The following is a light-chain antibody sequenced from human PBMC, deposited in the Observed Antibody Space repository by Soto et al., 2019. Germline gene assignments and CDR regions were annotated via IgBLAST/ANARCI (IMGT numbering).Light chain of an antibody. CDR1: SSDIGTYHY. Sequence: QSALTQPASVSGSPGQLITISCTRTSSDIGTYHYVSWYQQYPGKAPKLIIFDVNSRPSGVSERFLGSKSGNTASLAVSGLQAEDEADYYCSSYTDSSTVIFGGGTKLTVL. CDR2: DVN. V-gene: IGLV2-14*03. CDR3: SSYTDSSTVI. J-gene: IGLJ2*01.